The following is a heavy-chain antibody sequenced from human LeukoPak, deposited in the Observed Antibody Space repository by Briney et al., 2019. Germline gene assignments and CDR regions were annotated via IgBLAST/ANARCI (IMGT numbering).Heavy chain of an antibody. CDR3: ARDRSTVTDY. V-gene: IGHV3-21*01. Sequence: GGSLRLSCAASGFTFSSYSMDWVRQAPGKGLEWVSSISSSSSYIYYADSVKGRFTISRDNAKNSLYLQMNSLRAEGTAVYYCARDRSTVTDYWGQGTLVTVSS. J-gene: IGHJ4*02. CDR2: ISSSSSYI. CDR1: GFTFSSYS. D-gene: IGHD4-17*01.